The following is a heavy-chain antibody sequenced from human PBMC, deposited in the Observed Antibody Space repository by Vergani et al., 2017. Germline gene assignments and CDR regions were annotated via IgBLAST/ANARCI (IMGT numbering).Heavy chain of an antibody. CDR2: IYSGGST. D-gene: IGHD5-18*01. CDR3: ARVDTAMEFDY. Sequence: EVQLVESGGGLVQPGGSLRLSCAASGFTVSSNYMSWVRQAPGKGLEWVSVIYSGGSTYYADSVTGRFTISRHTSKNTLYLQMNSLRAEDTAVYYCARVDTAMEFDYWGQGTLVTVSS. CDR1: GFTVSSNY. V-gene: IGHV3-53*04. J-gene: IGHJ4*02.